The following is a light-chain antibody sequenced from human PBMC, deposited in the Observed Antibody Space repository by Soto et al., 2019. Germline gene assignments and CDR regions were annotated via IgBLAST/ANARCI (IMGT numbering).Light chain of an antibody. CDR2: DAS. V-gene: IGKV3-11*01. CDR1: QSVSSY. Sequence: EIVLTQSPATLSLSPGERATLSCRASQSVSSYLAWYQQKPGQAPRLLIYDASNRATSIPARFSGSGSGTDFTLTISSLEPEDFAVYYCQQRSNWPPGRTFGQGTKLEIK. J-gene: IGKJ2*01. CDR3: QQRSNWPPGRT.